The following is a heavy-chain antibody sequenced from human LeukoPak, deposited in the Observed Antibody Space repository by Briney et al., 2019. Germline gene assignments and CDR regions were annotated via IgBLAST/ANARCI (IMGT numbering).Heavy chain of an antibody. CDR2: INLGDSDT. V-gene: IGHV5-51*01. CDR1: GHRFTNHR. CDR3: ARRPYSGSPNWFDP. Sequence: GESLQISCEVSGHRFTNHRIGWVRQMPGKGLEWMGIINLGDSDTKYSPSFQGQVTISLDKSISTAYLQWRSLKASDTAMYYCARRPYSGSPNWFDPWGQGTLVTVSS. D-gene: IGHD1-26*01. J-gene: IGHJ5*02.